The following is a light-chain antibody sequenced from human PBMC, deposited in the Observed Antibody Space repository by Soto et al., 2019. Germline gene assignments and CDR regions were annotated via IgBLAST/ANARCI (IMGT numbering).Light chain of an antibody. J-gene: IGLJ2*01. CDR1: NSDIGGYSY. CDR3: TSYTSRSTLGV. CDR2: DVS. Sequence: SALTQPASVSGSPGQSITISCTGSNSDIGGYSYVSWYQQHPGKAPKLMIYDVSNRPSGVSYRFSGSKSGNTASLTISGLQAEDEADYYCTSYTSRSTLGVFGGGTKLTVL. V-gene: IGLV2-14*03.